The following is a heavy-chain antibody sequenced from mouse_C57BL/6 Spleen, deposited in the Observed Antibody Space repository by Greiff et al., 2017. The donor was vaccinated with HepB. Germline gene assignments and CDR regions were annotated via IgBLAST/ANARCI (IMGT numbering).Heavy chain of an antibody. D-gene: IGHD2-4*01. CDR2: IRNKANGYTT. CDR1: GFTFTDYY. Sequence: EVKVVDSGGGLVQPGGSLSLSCAASGFTFTDYYMSWVRQPPGKALEWLGFIRNKANGYTTEYSASVKGRFTISRDNSQSILYLQMNALRAEDSATYYCAGDYDEGFAYWGQGTLVTVSA. V-gene: IGHV7-3*01. CDR3: AGDYDEGFAY. J-gene: IGHJ3*01.